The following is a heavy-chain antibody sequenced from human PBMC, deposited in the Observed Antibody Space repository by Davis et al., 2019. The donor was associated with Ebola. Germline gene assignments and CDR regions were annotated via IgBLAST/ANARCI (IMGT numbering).Heavy chain of an antibody. CDR1: GFTVSSNY. CDR2: IYSGGST. J-gene: IGHJ4*02. D-gene: IGHD4-17*01. Sequence: GGSLRLSCAASGFTVSSNYMSWVRQAPGKGLEWVSVIYSGGSTYYADSVKGRFTISRDNSKNTLYLQMNSLRAEDTAVYYCARDPTVTPLDYWGQGTLVTVSS. CDR3: ARDPTVTPLDY. V-gene: IGHV3-66*01.